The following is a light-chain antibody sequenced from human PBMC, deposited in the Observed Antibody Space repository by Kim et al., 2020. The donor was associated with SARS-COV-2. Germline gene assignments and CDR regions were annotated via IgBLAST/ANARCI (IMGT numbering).Light chain of an antibody. CDR3: QSYDDSNRWV. V-gene: IGLV6-57*03. Sequence: KTVTISCTRSSGNIASNYVQWYQQRPASAPTTVIYEDNERPSGVPDRFSGSIDSSSNSASLTISGLKTEDEADYYCQSYDDSNRWVFGGGTQLTVL. CDR1: SGNIASNY. J-gene: IGLJ3*02. CDR2: EDN.